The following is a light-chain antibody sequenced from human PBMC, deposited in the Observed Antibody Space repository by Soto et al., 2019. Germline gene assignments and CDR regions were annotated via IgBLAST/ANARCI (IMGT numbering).Light chain of an antibody. CDR3: QHYGDSSWT. CDR2: GTS. CDR1: HSVSDTL. Sequence: EIVLTQSPGTLSLSPEERATLSCRSVHSVSDTLLTWSQQNPGQAPRLLIFGTSNRAPGTSDRFSGSGSGTDFTLTISRLGPEDVAVYYCQHYGDSSWTVGQRANVDI. V-gene: IGKV3-20*01. J-gene: IGKJ1*01.